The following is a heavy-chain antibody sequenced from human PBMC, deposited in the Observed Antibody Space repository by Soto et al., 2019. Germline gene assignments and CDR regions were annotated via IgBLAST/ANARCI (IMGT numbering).Heavy chain of an antibody. V-gene: IGHV3-23*01. D-gene: IGHD3-22*01. J-gene: IGHJ4*02. Sequence: GGSLRLSCAASGFTFSNYAMSWVRQAPGKGLEWVSTISNNGRSTYYEDSVKGRFTISRDNSKNTLYLQMNSLRAEDTAVYYCAKALRGGDCYDTSGPDYWGQGTLVTVSS. CDR3: AKALRGGDCYDTSGPDY. CDR2: ISNNGRST. CDR1: GFTFSNYA.